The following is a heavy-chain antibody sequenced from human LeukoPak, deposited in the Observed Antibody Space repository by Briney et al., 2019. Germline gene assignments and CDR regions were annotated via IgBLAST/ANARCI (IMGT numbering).Heavy chain of an antibody. D-gene: IGHD1-26*01. CDR1: GFTFSSYL. J-gene: IGHJ6*02. V-gene: IGHV3-74*01. Sequence: GGSLRLSCAASGFTFSSYLMYWVRQAPGKGLVWVSRINSDGSSTSYADSVKGRFTISRDNAKNTLYLQMNSLRAEDTAVYYCARVKVSFGYYYYGMDVWGQGTTVTVSS. CDR3: ARVKVSFGYYYYGMDV. CDR2: INSDGSST.